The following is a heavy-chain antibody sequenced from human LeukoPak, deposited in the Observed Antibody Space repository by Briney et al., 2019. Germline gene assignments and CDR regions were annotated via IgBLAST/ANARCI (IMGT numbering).Heavy chain of an antibody. Sequence: GGSLRLSCAASGFTFSSYEMNWVRQAPGKGLEWVSYISSSGSTIYYADSVKGRFTISRDNAKNSLYLQMNSLRAEDTAVYYCTRDSGAYYYYYGMDVWGQGTTVTVSS. J-gene: IGHJ6*02. D-gene: IGHD3-10*01. CDR1: GFTFSSYE. V-gene: IGHV3-48*03. CDR2: ISSSGSTI. CDR3: TRDSGAYYYYYGMDV.